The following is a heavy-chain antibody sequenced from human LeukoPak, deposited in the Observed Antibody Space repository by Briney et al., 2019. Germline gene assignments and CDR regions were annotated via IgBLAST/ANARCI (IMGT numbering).Heavy chain of an antibody. Sequence: SETLSLTCTVSGGYIGSYYWSWIRQPAGKGLEWIGRIYTSENADYNPSLKSRVTMSVDMSTSQFSLRLTSVTAADTAVYYCAREGDYGDYSKSFYYMDVWGKGTTVTVSS. CDR2: IYTSENA. V-gene: IGHV4-4*07. CDR1: GGYIGSYY. CDR3: AREGDYGDYSKSFYYMDV. J-gene: IGHJ6*03. D-gene: IGHD4-17*01.